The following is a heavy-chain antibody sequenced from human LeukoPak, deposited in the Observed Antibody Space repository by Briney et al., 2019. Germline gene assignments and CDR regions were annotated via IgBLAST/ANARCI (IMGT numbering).Heavy chain of an antibody. J-gene: IGHJ4*02. CDR2: IYYSGST. CDR1: GGSISSYY. Sequence: PSETLSLTCTVSGGSISSYYWSWIRQPPGKGLEWIGYIYYSGSTNYNPSLKSRVTISVDTSKNLFSLKLSSVTAADTAVYYCARYSYGLGDPYFDYWGQGTLVTVSS. D-gene: IGHD5-18*01. V-gene: IGHV4-59*08. CDR3: ARYSYGLGDPYFDY.